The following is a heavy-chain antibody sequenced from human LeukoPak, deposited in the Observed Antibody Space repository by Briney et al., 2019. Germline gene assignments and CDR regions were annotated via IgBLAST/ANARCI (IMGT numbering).Heavy chain of an antibody. J-gene: IGHJ4*02. D-gene: IGHD5-24*01. Sequence: TLSLTCTVSGGSISSGSYYWSWIRQPAGKGLEWIGRISTSGSTNSNPSLKSRVTISVDTSKNQFSLKLTSVTAADTAVYYCARAEINDYNRYWGQGILVIVSS. V-gene: IGHV4-61*02. CDR2: ISTSGST. CDR3: ARAEINDYNRY. CDR1: GGSISSGSYY.